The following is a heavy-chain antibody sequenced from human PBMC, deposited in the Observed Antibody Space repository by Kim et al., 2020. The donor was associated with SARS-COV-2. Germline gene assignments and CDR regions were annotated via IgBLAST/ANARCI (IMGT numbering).Heavy chain of an antibody. J-gene: IGHJ4*02. CDR2: IWYDGSEK. V-gene: IGHV3-33*01. D-gene: IGHD3-22*01. CDR1: GFTFSNYG. CDR3: VRDFDYYDSSAYYSRFGN. Sequence: LSLTCAASGFTFSNYGMHWVRQAPGKGLEWVAVIWYDGSEKYYVDSVKGRFTISRDNSKNTLYLQMNSLRAEDTAVYYCVRDFDYYDSSAYYSRFGNWGQGTLVTVSS.